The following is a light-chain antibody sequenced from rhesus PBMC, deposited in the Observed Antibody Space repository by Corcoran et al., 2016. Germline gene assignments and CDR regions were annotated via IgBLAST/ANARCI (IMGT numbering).Light chain of an antibody. Sequence: DIQMTQSPSSLSASVGDRVTITCRASQGISSWLVWYQQKPGKAPKLLIYKASSLQSGVPSRFSGSGSRTDFTLTICSLQPEDSGIYYCQQYNSAPPTFSEETKVGIK. CDR1: QGISSW. CDR2: KAS. V-gene: IGKV1-21*01. CDR3: QQYNSAPPT. J-gene: IGKJ1*01.